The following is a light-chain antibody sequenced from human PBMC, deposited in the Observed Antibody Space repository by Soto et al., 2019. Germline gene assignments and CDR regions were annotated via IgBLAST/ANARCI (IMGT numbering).Light chain of an antibody. CDR2: EVS. Sequence: QSALTQPASVSGSPGQSITISCSGTSSDVGSYDHVACYQQFPGKTPKLMIYEVSNRPSGVSSRFSGSKSGNTASLTISGLQAEDEADYYCISYTGSSTSYVIGSGTKVTGL. J-gene: IGLJ1*01. CDR3: ISYTGSSTSYV. CDR1: SSDVGSYDH. V-gene: IGLV2-14*01.